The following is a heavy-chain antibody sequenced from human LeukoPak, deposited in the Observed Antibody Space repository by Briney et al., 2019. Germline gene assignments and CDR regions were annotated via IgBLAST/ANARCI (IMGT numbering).Heavy chain of an antibody. CDR1: GVTVSSNY. V-gene: IGHV3-53*01. CDR2: IYSGGST. J-gene: IGHJ5*02. CDR3: TRNWGSDNWFDP. D-gene: IGHD7-27*01. Sequence: PGGSLRPSCAASGVTVSSNYMTWVRQAPGKGMEWVSVIYSGGSTYYADSVKGRFTISRDNSKNILYLQMNSLRAEDTAVYYCTRNWGSDNWFDPWGQGTLVTVSS.